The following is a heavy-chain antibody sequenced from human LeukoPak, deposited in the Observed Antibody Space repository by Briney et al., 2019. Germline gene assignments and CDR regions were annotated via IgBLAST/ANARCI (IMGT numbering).Heavy chain of an antibody. CDR1: GFTIGNYG. V-gene: IGHV3-33*01. Sequence: GGSLRLSCAASGFTIGNYGFHWVRQAPGKGLEWVSVIWYDGSKKYYAESVKGRFTISRDTFKNTLYLQMNSLKVEDTAVYYCARDDSSFAPFDYWGQGTLVTVSS. CDR2: IWYDGSKK. J-gene: IGHJ4*02. D-gene: IGHD4-11*01. CDR3: ARDDSSFAPFDY.